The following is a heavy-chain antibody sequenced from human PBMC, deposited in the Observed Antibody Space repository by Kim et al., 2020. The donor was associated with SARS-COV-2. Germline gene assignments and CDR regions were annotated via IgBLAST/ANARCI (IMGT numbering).Heavy chain of an antibody. CDR3: ARGQHGAVAGTPVLYYYYG. CDR2: INHSGST. J-gene: IGHJ6*01. Sequence: SETLSLTCAVYGGSFSGYYWSWIRQPPGKGLEWIGEINHSGSTNYNPSLKSRVTISVDTSKNQFSLKLSSVTAADTAVYYLARGQHGAVAGTPVLYYYYG. CDR1: GGSFSGYY. D-gene: IGHD6-19*01. V-gene: IGHV4-34*01.